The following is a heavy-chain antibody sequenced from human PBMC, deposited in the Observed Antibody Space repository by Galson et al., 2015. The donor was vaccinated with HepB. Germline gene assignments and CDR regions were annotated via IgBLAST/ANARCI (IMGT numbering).Heavy chain of an antibody. Sequence: SLRLSCAASGFTFSAFAMHWVRQTPGKGLEWVALVSSGENNIYYADSVRGRFTISRDNSRDTLYLQMNSLRAEDTAVYYCARTFYFDYWGQGTLVTVSS. J-gene: IGHJ4*02. V-gene: IGHV3-30*04. CDR1: GFTFSAFA. CDR2: VSSGENNI. CDR3: ARTFYFDY.